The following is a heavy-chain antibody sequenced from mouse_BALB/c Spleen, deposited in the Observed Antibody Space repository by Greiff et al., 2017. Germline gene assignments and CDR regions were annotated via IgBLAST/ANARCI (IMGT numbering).Heavy chain of an antibody. V-gene: IGHV1-31*01. CDR3: ARRDNSY. D-gene: IGHD1-3*01. Sequence: EVKLMESGPELVKPGASVKISCKASGYSFTGYYMHWVKQSHVKSLEWIGRINPYNGATSYNQNFKDKASLTVDKSSSTAYMELHSLTSEDSAVYYCARRDNSYWGQGTLVTVSA. CDR1: GYSFTGYY. CDR2: INPYNGAT. J-gene: IGHJ3*01.